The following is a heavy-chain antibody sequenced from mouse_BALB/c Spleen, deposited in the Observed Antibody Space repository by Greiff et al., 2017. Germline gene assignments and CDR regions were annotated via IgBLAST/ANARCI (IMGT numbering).Heavy chain of an antibody. CDR2: IWAGGST. Sequence: VQLQESGPGLVAPSQSLSITCTVSGFSLTSYGVHWVRQPPGKGLEWLGVIWAGGSTNYNSALMSRLSISKDNSKSQVFLKMSSLQTDDTAMYYCARDGLLLLMDYWGQGTSVTVSS. J-gene: IGHJ4*01. V-gene: IGHV2-9*02. D-gene: IGHD1-1*01. CDR1: GFSLTSYG. CDR3: ARDGLLLLMDY.